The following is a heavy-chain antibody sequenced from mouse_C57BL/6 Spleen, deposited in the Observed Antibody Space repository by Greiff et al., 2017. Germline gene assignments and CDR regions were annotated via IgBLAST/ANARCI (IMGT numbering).Heavy chain of an antibody. V-gene: IGHV1-81*01. D-gene: IGHD1-1*01. J-gene: IGHJ2*01. CDR2: IYPRSGNT. CDR3: ARSRTTVVATPYFDY. CDR1: GYTFTSYG. Sequence: LVESGAELARPGASVKLSCKASGYTFTSYGISWVKQRTGQGLEWIGEIYPRSGNTYYNEKFKGKATLTADKSSSTAYMELRSLTSEDSAVYFCARSRTTVVATPYFDYWGQGTTLTVSS.